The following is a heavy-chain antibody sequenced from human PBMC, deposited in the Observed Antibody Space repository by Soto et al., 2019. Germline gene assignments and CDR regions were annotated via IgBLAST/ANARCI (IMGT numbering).Heavy chain of an antibody. D-gene: IGHD6-25*01. Sequence: QVQLQESGPGLVKPSETLSLTCTVSGGSIDTYYWSWIRQPPGKGLEYIGYISHTGTTDSNPSLKSRVTLSIDTSKNQFSLNLSSVTASATASYYCARLIRGAAAAFESWGQGSLVTVS. CDR1: GGSIDTYY. J-gene: IGHJ4*02. CDR2: ISHTGTT. V-gene: IGHV4-59*08. CDR3: ARLIRGAAAAFES.